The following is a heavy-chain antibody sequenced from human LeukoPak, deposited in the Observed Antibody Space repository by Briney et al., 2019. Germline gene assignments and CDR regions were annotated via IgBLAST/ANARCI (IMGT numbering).Heavy chain of an antibody. J-gene: IGHJ4*02. CDR2: IYSDNT. V-gene: IGHV3-53*01. Sequence: GGSLRLSCAASGFTFSSYSMSWVRQAPGKGLEWVSFIYSDNTHYSDSVKGRFTISRDNSKNTLYLQMNSLRAEDTAVYYCARRAGAYSHPYDYWGQGTLVTVSS. CDR1: GFTFSSYS. D-gene: IGHD4/OR15-4a*01. CDR3: ARRAGAYSHPYDY.